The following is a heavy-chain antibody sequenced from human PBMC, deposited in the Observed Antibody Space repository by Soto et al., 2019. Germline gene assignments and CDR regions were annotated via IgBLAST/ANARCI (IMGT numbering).Heavy chain of an antibody. CDR3: AKEGDDYGSGTSFYFDY. CDR1: GFTFSSYA. CDR2: ISGSGTYT. D-gene: IGHD3-10*01. J-gene: IGHJ4*02. Sequence: EAQLLESGGGLVQPGGSLRLSCAASGFTFSSYAMSWVRQAPGKGLEWVSAISGSGTYTYYADSVKGRFTISRDNSKTTLFLQMNSLRAEDTAVFYCAKEGDDYGSGTSFYFDYWGQGILVTVSS. V-gene: IGHV3-23*01.